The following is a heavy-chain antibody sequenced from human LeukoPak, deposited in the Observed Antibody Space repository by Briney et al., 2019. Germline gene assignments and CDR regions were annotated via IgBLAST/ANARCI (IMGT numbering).Heavy chain of an antibody. CDR1: GYTFTGYY. D-gene: IGHD3-22*01. Sequence: LGASVKVSCKTSGYTFTGYYMHWVRQAPGQGLEWMGGIIPIFGTANYAQKFQGRVTITADKSTSTAYMELSSLRSEDTAVYYCARSPIVVVPRYYYYMDVWGKGTTVTVSS. CDR3: ARSPIVVVPRYYYYMDV. CDR2: IIPIFGTA. J-gene: IGHJ6*03. V-gene: IGHV1-69*06.